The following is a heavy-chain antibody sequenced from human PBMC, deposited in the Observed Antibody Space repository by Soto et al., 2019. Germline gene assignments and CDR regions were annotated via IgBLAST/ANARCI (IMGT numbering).Heavy chain of an antibody. CDR2: IRGFSPYT. D-gene: IGHD3-10*01. V-gene: IGHV3-21*01. Sequence: EVQLVESGGGLVKPGGSLRLSCISSGFTFRTYSMNWVRQAPGKGLEWVSGIRGFSPYTFYAESVKGRFTISRDNAKNSLYLQMNSLRAEDTAVYYCARDRGYDAHDYYYTAMDFWGQGTTVTVSS. J-gene: IGHJ6*02. CDR1: GFTFRTYS. CDR3: ARDRGYDAHDYYYTAMDF.